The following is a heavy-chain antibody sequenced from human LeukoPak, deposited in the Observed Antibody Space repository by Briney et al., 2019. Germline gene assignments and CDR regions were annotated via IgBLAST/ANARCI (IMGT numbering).Heavy chain of an antibody. CDR1: GYTFFTYG. Sequence: ASVKVSCKASGYTFFTYGVLWVRQAPGQGLEWMGWISPYNGEAKYAQALQGRGTITTDTSTSTAFMELRSLRSGDTAVYYCARGDGGHGVDFDYWGQGTLVTVSS. CDR3: ARGDGGHGVDFDY. CDR2: ISPYNGEA. J-gene: IGHJ4*02. D-gene: IGHD2-21*01. V-gene: IGHV1-18*01.